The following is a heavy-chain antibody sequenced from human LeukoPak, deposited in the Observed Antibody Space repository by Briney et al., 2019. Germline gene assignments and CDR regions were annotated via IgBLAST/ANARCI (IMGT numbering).Heavy chain of an antibody. CDR2: LTSSCSTI. V-gene: IGHV3-11*04. CDR3: ATAPLGRFTFWSGYSDPPDS. D-gene: IGHD3-3*01. J-gene: IGHJ4*02. CDR1: GFTFSDYY. Sequence: GGSLRLSYAASGFTFSDYYMSWVSQAPGKGLEWGSYLTSSCSTIFYTDSVKGRITISRDNAKNSLYLQMNSLRAEDTAVYYCATAPLGRFTFWSGYSDPPDSWGQGTLVTVSS.